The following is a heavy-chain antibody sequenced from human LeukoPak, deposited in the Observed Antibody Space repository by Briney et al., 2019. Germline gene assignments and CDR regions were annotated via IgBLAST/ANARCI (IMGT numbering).Heavy chain of an antibody. CDR3: ARVVGPLGVFDI. Sequence: SETLSLTCTVSGGSISSGSYYWSWIRQPAGKGLEWIGRIYTSGSTNYNPSLKSRVTISIDTSKNQFSLKLSSVTAADTAVYYCARVVGPLGVFDIGGQGTRVPSLQ. J-gene: IGHJ3*02. CDR2: IYTSGST. V-gene: IGHV4-61*02. CDR1: GGSISSGSYY. D-gene: IGHD2-15*01.